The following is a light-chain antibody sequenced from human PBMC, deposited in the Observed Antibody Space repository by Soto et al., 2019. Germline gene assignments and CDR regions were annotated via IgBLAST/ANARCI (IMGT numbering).Light chain of an antibody. CDR3: LQYGSTPYT. V-gene: IGKV3D-20*01. CDR1: QTVSSSY. J-gene: IGKJ2*01. CDR2: DAS. Sequence: DIVLTQSPATLSLSPGERATLSCGASQTVSSSYLAWYQQKPGLAPRLLIYDASSRATGIPDRFSGSGSGTDSSLSISRREPEDLSVYYGLQYGSTPYTFGQGTKLEIK.